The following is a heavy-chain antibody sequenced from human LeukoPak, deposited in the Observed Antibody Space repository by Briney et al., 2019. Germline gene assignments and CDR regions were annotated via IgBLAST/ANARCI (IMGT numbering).Heavy chain of an antibody. CDR1: GFSFSSGGVG. J-gene: IGHJ3*02. CDR2: IYENDEK. V-gene: IGHV2-5*01. D-gene: IGHD2-15*01. CDR3: AHRHRGVASDI. Sequence: SGPTLVNPTQTLTLTCTFSGFSFSSGGVGVGWIRQPPGGALEWLGVIYENDEKLYSSSLQNRLSITKDTSKNRVVLTMANMAPVDTATYYCAHRHRGVASDIRGQGTMVTVSS.